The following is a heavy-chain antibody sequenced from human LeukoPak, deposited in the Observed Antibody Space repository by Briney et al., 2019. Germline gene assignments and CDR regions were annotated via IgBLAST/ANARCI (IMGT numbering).Heavy chain of an antibody. CDR2: INHSGST. CDR1: GGSFSTYY. D-gene: IGHD4-23*01. CDR3: ARGGGNAGYYLDY. Sequence: SETLSLTCTVSGGSFSTYYWTWIRQPAGKGLEGIGEINHSGSTNYNPSLKSRVTISVDTSKNQFSLKLSSVTAADTAVYYCARGGGNAGYYLDYCGQGGLVTVSS. J-gene: IGHJ4*02. V-gene: IGHV4-34*01.